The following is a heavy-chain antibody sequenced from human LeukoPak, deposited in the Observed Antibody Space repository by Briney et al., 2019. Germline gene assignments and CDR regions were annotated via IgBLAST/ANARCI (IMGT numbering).Heavy chain of an antibody. CDR2: ISYDGSNK. Sequence: GGSLRLSCVASGFTFSSYSMNWVRQAPGKGLEWVAVISYDGSNKYYADSVKGRFTISRDNSKNTLYLQMNSLRAEDTAVYYCARGRIELTYYFDYWGQGTLVTVSS. CDR1: GFTFSSYS. CDR3: ARGRIELTYYFDY. V-gene: IGHV3-30*03. J-gene: IGHJ4*02. D-gene: IGHD3-10*01.